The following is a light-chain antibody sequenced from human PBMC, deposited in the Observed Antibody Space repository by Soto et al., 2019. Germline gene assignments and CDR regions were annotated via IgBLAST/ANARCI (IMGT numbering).Light chain of an antibody. CDR2: DAS. V-gene: IGKV1-5*01. J-gene: IGKJ4*01. CDR3: QQYNSYST. Sequence: DIQITQSPSTLSASVGARVTMTCRASQSVSNWLAWYQQKPGKAPKLLIYDASTLEGGVPSRFSGSGSGTEFTLSISSLQPDDYATYYCQQYNSYSTFGGGTKVDIK. CDR1: QSVSNW.